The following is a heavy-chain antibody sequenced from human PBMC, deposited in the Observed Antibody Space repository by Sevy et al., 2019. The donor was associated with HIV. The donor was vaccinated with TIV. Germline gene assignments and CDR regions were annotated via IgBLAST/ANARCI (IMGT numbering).Heavy chain of an antibody. J-gene: IGHJ4*01. CDR2: IYYSGNT. V-gene: IGHV4-39*01. CDR1: GDSISSSTYH. CDR3: ARVVDFWSGYLDY. D-gene: IGHD3-3*01. Sequence: SETLSLTCTVSGDSISSSTYHWGWIRQSPGKGLEWIGNIYYSGNTIYNPSLTSRATISVDTSKNQFSLNLTSVTAADTAVYYCARVVDFWSGYLDYWGQGTLVTVSS.